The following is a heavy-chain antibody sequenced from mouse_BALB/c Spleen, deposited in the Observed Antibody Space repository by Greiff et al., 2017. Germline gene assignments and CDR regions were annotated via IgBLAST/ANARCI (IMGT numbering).Heavy chain of an antibody. CDR3: RWGNYGGYYFDY. D-gene: IGHD2-1*01. J-gene: IGHJ2*01. Sequence: EVQLQQSGAELVRSGASVKLSCTASGFNIKDYYMHWVKQRPEQGLEWIGWIDPENGDTEYAPKFQGKATMTADTSSNTAYLQLSSLTSEDNAVYYCRWGNYGGYYFDYWGQGTTLTVSS. CDR1: GFNIKDYY. V-gene: IGHV14-4*02. CDR2: IDPENGDT.